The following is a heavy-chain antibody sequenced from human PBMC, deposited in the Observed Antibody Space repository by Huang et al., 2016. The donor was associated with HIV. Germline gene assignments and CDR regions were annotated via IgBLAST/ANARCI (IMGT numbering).Heavy chain of an antibody. CDR2: IIPIFVTA. Sequence: QVQLVQSGAEVKKPGSSVKVSCKASGGTFSSYAISWVRQAPGQGLEGMGGIIPIFVTANHAQKFQGRVTITADESTSTAYMELSSLRSEDTAVYYCARVESRRYYDSSGYYYWGQGTLVTVSS. CDR3: ARVESRRYYDSSGYYY. D-gene: IGHD3-22*01. J-gene: IGHJ4*02. CDR1: GGTFSSYA. V-gene: IGHV1-69*01.